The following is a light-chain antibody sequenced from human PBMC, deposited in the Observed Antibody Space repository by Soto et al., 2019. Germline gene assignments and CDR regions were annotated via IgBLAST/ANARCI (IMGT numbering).Light chain of an antibody. J-gene: IGKJ2*01. CDR2: GAS. CDR3: QRYGSKTC. Sequence: EIVLTQSTGTLSLSPGERATLSCRASQSVSSSYLAWYKQKPGQAPRLLIYGASSRATGIPDRFSGSGSGTDFTLTISRLEREEFAVYYWQRYGSKTCFGQGTKREIK. CDR1: QSVSSSY. V-gene: IGKV3-20*01.